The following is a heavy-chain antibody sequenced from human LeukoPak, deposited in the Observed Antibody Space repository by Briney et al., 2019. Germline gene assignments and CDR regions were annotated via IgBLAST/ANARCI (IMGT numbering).Heavy chain of an antibody. CDR1: GFTFSSYW. D-gene: IGHD3-22*01. CDR2: IKQDGSEK. Sequence: GGSLRLSCAASGFTFSSYWMSWVRQAPGKGLEWVANIKQDGSEKYYVDSVKGRFTISRDNAKNSLYLQMNSLRAEDTAVYYCARGGPGPMIVVNYYFDYWRQGTLVTVSS. J-gene: IGHJ4*02. V-gene: IGHV3-7*01. CDR3: ARGGPGPMIVVNYYFDY.